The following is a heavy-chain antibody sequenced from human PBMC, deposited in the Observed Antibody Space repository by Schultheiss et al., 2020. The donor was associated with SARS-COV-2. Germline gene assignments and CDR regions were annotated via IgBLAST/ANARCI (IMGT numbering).Heavy chain of an antibody. V-gene: IGHV4-34*01. CDR1: GGSFSGYY. D-gene: IGHD6-6*01. J-gene: IGHJ6*03. CDR3: ARRPQTRIFEYSSSSDYYYYYMDV. Sequence: SQTLSLTCAVYGGSFSGYYWSWIRQPPGKGLEWIGEINHSGSTNYNPSLMSRVTISVDTSKNQFSLKLNSVTAADTAVYYCARRPQTRIFEYSSSSDYYYYYMDVWGKGTTVTVSS. CDR2: INHSGST.